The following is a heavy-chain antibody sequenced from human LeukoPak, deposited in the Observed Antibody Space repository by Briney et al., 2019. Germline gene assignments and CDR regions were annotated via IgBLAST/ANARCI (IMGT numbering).Heavy chain of an antibody. D-gene: IGHD6-19*01. Sequence: GGSLRLSCAASGFTFSSYAMSWVRQAPGKGLEWVSAISGSGGRTYYADSEKGRFNISRDNPKNTLYLQMNSLTSKDTAVYYGANTPIAVAFPIMFDYWGQGTLVTVSS. J-gene: IGHJ4*02. CDR2: ISGSGGRT. V-gene: IGHV3-23*01. CDR1: GFTFSSYA. CDR3: ANTPIAVAFPIMFDY.